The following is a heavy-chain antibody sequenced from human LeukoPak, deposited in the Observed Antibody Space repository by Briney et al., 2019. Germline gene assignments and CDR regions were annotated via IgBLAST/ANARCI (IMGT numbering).Heavy chain of an antibody. CDR1: GFTFSSYA. D-gene: IGHD3-9*01. J-gene: IGHJ3*02. V-gene: IGHV3-30*04. CDR3: SRITDYDILTGYYMGAFDI. Sequence: GRSLRLSCAASGFTFSSYAMRWVRQAPGKGLEWVAVISYDGSEKYYADSVEGRFTISRDNSKNTLYLQMNSLTPQDTAVYDASRITDYDILTGYYMGAFDIWGQGTMVTVSS. CDR2: ISYDGSEK.